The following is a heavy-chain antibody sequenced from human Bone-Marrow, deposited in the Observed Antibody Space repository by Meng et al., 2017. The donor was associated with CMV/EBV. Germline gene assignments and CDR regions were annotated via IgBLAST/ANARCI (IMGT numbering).Heavy chain of an antibody. D-gene: IGHD6-13*01. J-gene: IGHJ1*01. CDR1: GFTFSSYA. CDR3: ANLAAAGHAY. V-gene: IGHV3-23*01. CDR2: ISGSGGST. Sequence: GESLKISCAASGFTFSSYAMSWVRQAPGKGLEWVSAISGSGGSTYYADSVKGRFTISRDNSKNTLYLQMNSLRAEDTAVYYCANLAAAGHAYWGQGTLVTVSS.